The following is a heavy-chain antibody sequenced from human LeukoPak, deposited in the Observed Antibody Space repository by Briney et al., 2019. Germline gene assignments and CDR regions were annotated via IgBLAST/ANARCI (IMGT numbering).Heavy chain of an antibody. CDR2: IIPIFGTA. J-gene: IGHJ6*03. V-gene: IGHV1-69*13. D-gene: IGHD3-10*01. CDR3: ARDGHYGSGSYRTGYYYMDV. CDR1: GGTFSSYA. Sequence: SVKVSCKASGGTFSSYAISWVRQAPGQGLEWMGGIIPIFGTANYAQKFQGRVTITADESTSTAYMELSSLRSEDTAVYYCARDGHYGSGSYRTGYYYMDVWGKGTTVTISS.